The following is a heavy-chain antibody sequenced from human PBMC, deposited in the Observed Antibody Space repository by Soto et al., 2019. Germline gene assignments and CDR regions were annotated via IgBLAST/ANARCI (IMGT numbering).Heavy chain of an antibody. Sequence: QVQLQESGPGLVKPSQTLSLTCIVSGDSMSSGGYYWSWIRQHPGKGLEWIGYTFYSGSAFYNPSLKGRVPISVETSKNRFSLRLNSVTAADTAVYFCARDMSRYDSWSGYVSTTNWFDPWGQGALVTVSS. CDR1: GDSMSSGGYY. V-gene: IGHV4-31*03. CDR2: TFYSGSA. J-gene: IGHJ5*02. D-gene: IGHD3-3*01. CDR3: ARDMSRYDSWSGYVSTTNWFDP.